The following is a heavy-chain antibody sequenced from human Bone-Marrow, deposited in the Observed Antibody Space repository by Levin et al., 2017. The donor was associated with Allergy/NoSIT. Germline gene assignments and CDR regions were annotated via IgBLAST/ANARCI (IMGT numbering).Heavy chain of an antibody. J-gene: IGHJ4*02. D-gene: IGHD2/OR15-2a*01. V-gene: IGHV3-53*01. CDR1: DFTVTNNY. Sequence: GESLKISCTASDFTVTNNYMNWVRQAPGKGLECLSVIYSGDYTYYADSVKGRFTISTDSSKNTVYLQMDSLRTDDTAVYYCARISPVSYFFDYWGQGTLVTVSS. CDR3: ARISPVSYFFDY. CDR2: IYSGDYT.